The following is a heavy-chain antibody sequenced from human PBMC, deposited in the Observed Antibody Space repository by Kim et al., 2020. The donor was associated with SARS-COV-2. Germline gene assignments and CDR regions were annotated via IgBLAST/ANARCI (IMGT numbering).Heavy chain of an antibody. CDR3: ARQGPGGSYYDYFDY. Sequence: GESLKISCKGSGYSFTSYWIGWVRQMPGKGLEWMGIIYPGDSDTRYSPSFQGQVTISADKSISTAYLQWSSLKASDTAMYYCARQGPGGSYYDYFDYWGQGTLVTVSS. V-gene: IGHV5-51*01. J-gene: IGHJ4*02. CDR2: IYPGDSDT. CDR1: GYSFTSYW. D-gene: IGHD1-26*01.